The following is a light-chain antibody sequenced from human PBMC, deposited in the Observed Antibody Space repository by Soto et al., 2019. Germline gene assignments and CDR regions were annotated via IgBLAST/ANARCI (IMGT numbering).Light chain of an antibody. J-gene: IGKJ2*01. CDR2: KAS. V-gene: IGKV1-5*03. Sequence: DIQMTQSPSTLSASVGDRVTITCRASQSISTWLAWYQQKPGKAPKLLIYKASSLESGVPSRFSGSGSGTEFTLTISRLQPEDFATFYCQQYTIFPYTFGQGTKLEIK. CDR3: QQYTIFPYT. CDR1: QSISTW.